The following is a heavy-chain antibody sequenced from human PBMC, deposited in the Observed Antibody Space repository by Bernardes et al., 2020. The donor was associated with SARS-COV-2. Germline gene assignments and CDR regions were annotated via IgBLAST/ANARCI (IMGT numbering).Heavy chain of an antibody. V-gene: IGHV3-74*01. J-gene: IGHJ3*02. D-gene: IGHD2-15*01. CDR2: ISSDGSIT. Sequence: GGSLRLSCAASEFTFDNYVMHWVRQAPGKGLMWVSRISSDGSITSYADSVKGRFTISRDNAKNSLYLQMNSLRVEDTAVYYCVRDPPNWYDAFDMWGQGTLVTVSS. CDR3: VRDPPNWYDAFDM. CDR1: EFTFDNYV.